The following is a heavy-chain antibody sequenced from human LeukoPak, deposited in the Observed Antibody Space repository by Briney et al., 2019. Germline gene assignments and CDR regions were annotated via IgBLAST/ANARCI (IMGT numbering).Heavy chain of an antibody. CDR3: ARDRAATPDY. V-gene: IGHV3-13*05. Sequence: GGSLRLSCAASGFTFSSYDMHWVRQATGKGLEWVSTIGAGGDPYYPGSVKGRFTISRDNSKNTLYLQMNSLRAEDTAVYYCARDRAATPDYWGQGTLVTVSS. J-gene: IGHJ4*02. D-gene: IGHD2-15*01. CDR2: IGAGGDP. CDR1: GFTFSSYD.